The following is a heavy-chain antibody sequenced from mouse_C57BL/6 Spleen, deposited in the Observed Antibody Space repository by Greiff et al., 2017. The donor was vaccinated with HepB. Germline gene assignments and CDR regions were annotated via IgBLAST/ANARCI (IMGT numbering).Heavy chain of an antibody. Sequence: VQLQQSGPELVKPGASVKISCKASGYAFSSSWMNWVKQRPGKGLEWIGRIYPGDGDTNYNGKFKGKATLTADKSSRTAYMQLSSLTSEDSAVYFCARAEFITTVVGYFDVWGTGTTVTVSS. CDR3: ARAEFITTVVGYFDV. V-gene: IGHV1-82*01. D-gene: IGHD1-1*01. CDR1: GYAFSSSW. CDR2: IYPGDGDT. J-gene: IGHJ1*03.